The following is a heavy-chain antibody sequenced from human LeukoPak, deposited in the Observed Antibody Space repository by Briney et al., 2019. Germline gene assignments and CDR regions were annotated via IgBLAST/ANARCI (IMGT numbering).Heavy chain of an antibody. V-gene: IGHV3-23*01. Sequence: GGSLRLSCAVSGFIFKDFPMTWVRQAPGKGLEWLSGISAGGDLTFHADSLKGRFTISRDNYKNTLYLQMDSLRAEDTAVYYCASDYWEERDYWGQGTLVTVSS. CDR3: ASDYWEERDY. D-gene: IGHD1-1*01. CDR2: ISAGGDLT. J-gene: IGHJ4*02. CDR1: GFIFKDFP.